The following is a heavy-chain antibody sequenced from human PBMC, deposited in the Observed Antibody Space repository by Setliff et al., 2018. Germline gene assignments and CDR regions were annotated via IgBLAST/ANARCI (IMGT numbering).Heavy chain of an antibody. CDR2: ISGRGDST. CDR3: AKENRGWYDY. CDR1: GFTFSSYA. Sequence: GGSLRLSCAASGFTFSSYAMTWVRQAPGKGLERVSAISGRGDSTYYADSVKGRFTISRDNSKNTLYLQMNSLRAEDTAVYYCAKENRGWYDYWGQGTLVTVSS. J-gene: IGHJ4*02. D-gene: IGHD6-19*01. V-gene: IGHV3-23*01.